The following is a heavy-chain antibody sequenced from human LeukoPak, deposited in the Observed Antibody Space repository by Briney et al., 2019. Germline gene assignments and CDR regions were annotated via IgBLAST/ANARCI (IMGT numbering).Heavy chain of an antibody. D-gene: IGHD5-18*01. Sequence: GGSLRLSCAASGFTFSSHALSWVRQAPGKGLEWVSSLSGSGYNTYYADSVKGRFTISRDNSKNTLYLQMNSLRAEDTALYYCANFVDTSMGGNDYWGQGTLVTASS. J-gene: IGHJ4*02. CDR3: ANFVDTSMGGNDY. CDR1: GFTFSSHA. CDR2: LSGSGYNT. V-gene: IGHV3-23*01.